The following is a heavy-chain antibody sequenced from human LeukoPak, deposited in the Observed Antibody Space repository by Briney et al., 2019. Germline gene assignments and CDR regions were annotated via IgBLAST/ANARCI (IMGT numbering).Heavy chain of an antibody. CDR1: GYTFTSYA. CDR3: AGDSAAVAGPYSTYYYGMDV. CDR2: INAGNGNT. Sequence: GASVKVSCKASGYTFTSYAMHWVRQAPGQRLEWMGWINAGNGNTKYSQKFQGRVTITRDTSASTAYMELSSLRSEDTAVYYCAGDSAAVAGPYSTYYYGMDVWGQGTTVTVSS. V-gene: IGHV1-3*01. D-gene: IGHD6-19*01. J-gene: IGHJ6*02.